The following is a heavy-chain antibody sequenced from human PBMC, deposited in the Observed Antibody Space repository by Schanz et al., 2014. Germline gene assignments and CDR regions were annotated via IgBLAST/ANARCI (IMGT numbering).Heavy chain of an antibody. V-gene: IGHV1-18*01. CDR3: ARDAADFYDILTEEDY. Sequence: QVQLVQSGAEVKKPGASVQVSCKASGYTFTSYGISWVRQAPGQGLEWMGWISAYNGNTKYPQKLQGRVTMTTDTSTSPAYMELRSLRSDDTAVYYCARDAADFYDILTEEDYWGQGTLVTVSS. CDR1: GYTFTSYG. J-gene: IGHJ4*02. D-gene: IGHD3-9*01. CDR2: ISAYNGNT.